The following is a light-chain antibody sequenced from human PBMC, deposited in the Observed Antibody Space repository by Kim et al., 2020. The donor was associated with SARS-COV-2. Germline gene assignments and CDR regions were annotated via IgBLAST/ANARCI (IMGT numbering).Light chain of an antibody. J-gene: IGLJ3*02. V-gene: IGLV2-23*01. CDR2: ERS. CDR3: CSYAGTATWV. Sequence: GQSTTLPCPGTSSDVGSYNLASWYQKPPGNPPKLMLHERSKRPSGVSNRFSGAKSGNTASLTISGLQAEDEADYYCCSYAGTATWVFGGGTQLTVL. CDR1: SSDVGSYNL.